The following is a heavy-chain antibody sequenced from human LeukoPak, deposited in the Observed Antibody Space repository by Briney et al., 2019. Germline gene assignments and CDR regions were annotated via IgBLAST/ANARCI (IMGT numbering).Heavy chain of an antibody. CDR1: GGSISSSGYY. J-gene: IGHJ5*02. CDR3: ARDTPTTPFDP. CDR2: IYHSGST. Sequence: PSETLSLTCTVSGGSISSSGYYWGWIRQPPGKGLEWIGSIYHSGSTYYNPSLKSRVTISVDTSKNQFSLKLSSVTAADTAVYYCARDTPTTPFDPWGQGTLVTVSS. D-gene: IGHD1-26*01. V-gene: IGHV4-39*07.